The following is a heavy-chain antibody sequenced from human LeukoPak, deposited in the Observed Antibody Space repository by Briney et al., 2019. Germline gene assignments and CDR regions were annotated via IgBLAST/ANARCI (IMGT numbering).Heavy chain of an antibody. CDR1: GSTFSGYY. CDR3: ARGRGGATTGFDH. CDR2: INSNSGAR. J-gene: IGHJ4*02. Sequence: GASVKVSCKASGSTFSGYYMHWVRQAPGQGLESMGWINSNSGARNYAPKFQGRVTFSRDNSIITAYMELSSLRSDDTAIYYCARGRGGATTGFDHWGQGTLVTVSS. V-gene: IGHV1-2*02. D-gene: IGHD1-26*01.